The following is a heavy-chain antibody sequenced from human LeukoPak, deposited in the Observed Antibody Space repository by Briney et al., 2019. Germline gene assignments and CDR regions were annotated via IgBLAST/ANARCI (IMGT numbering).Heavy chain of an antibody. V-gene: IGHV3-33*01. D-gene: IGHD1-26*01. Sequence: RGSLRLSCAASGFTFSSYGMHWVRQTPGKGLGWVAVIWYDGSNKYYADSVKGRFTISRDNSKNALYLQMNSLRAEDTAVYYCAREVIAGASSDYFDYWGQGTLVTVSS. CDR3: AREVIAGASSDYFDY. CDR1: GFTFSSYG. CDR2: IWYDGSNK. J-gene: IGHJ4*02.